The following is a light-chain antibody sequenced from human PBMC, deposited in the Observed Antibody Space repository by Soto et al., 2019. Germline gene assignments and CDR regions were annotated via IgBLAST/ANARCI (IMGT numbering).Light chain of an antibody. Sequence: DIPMTQSPSSLSGSVGDRVTITCRAGQDINIYLAWYQQKPGKVPKLLISAASTLQSGVPSRFSGSGSGTDFTLTISSLQPEDVATYYCQKYDGAPLTFGGGTKVEIK. V-gene: IGKV1-27*01. J-gene: IGKJ4*01. CDR3: QKYDGAPLT. CDR1: QDINIY. CDR2: AAS.